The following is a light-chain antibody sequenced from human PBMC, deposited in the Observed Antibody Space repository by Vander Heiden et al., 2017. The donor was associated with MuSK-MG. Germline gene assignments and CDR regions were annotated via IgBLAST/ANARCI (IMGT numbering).Light chain of an antibody. J-gene: IGKJ4*01. CDR2: GAS. V-gene: IGKV3-20*01. CDR3: QTDGCSPLA. CDR1: QHVVSRY. Sequence: DMVLTQSPGTLSLSPGETATLSCRASQHVVSRYLAWYQQKPGQAPRLLIYGASSRATGIPDRFDGSGSGTDFTLTLSRLEPEDFAVYHCQTDGCSPLAFGGGTKVEMK.